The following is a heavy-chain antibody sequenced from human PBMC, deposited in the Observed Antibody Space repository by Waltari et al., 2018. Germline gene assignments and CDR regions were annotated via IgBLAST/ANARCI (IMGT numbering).Heavy chain of an antibody. J-gene: IGHJ4*02. CDR2: INPDSGEK. V-gene: IGHV3-7*01. CDR3: VRDPSRGGDLDY. D-gene: IGHD3-10*01. Sequence: EVQLVESGGGLVQPGGSLRLSCAASGFTFSSYWMSWIRQAPGKGREWVAQINPDSGEKYDVGSVKGRFTSARDNAKNSLYLQTNSLRAEDTAVYYCVRDPSRGGDLDYWGQGTLVTVSS. CDR1: GFTFSSYW.